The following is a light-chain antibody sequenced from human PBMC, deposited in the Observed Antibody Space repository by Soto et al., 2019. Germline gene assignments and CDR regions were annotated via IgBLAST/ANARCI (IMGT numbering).Light chain of an antibody. CDR2: EVS. CDR1: SSDIGSYNR. CDR3: SSYTSSITVV. Sequence: QSALTQPPSVSGSPGQSVTISCTGTSSDIGSYNRVSWYQQPPGAAPKLMIYEVSNRPSGVPDRFSGSKSGNTASLTISGRQADDEADYYCSSYTSSITVVFGGGTKVTVL. J-gene: IGLJ2*01. V-gene: IGLV2-18*02.